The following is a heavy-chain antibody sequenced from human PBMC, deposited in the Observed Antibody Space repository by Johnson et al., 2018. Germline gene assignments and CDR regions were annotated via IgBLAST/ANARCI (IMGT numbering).Heavy chain of an antibody. D-gene: IGHD2-21*01. V-gene: IGHV3-53*01. J-gene: IGHJ6*03. CDR1: GFILSSNY. CDR3: ARERRGGHIYYYYYMDV. CDR2: IYSGGST. Sequence: VQLVESGGGLIQXGESLRLXCAASGFILSSNYMSWVRQAPGKWLEWVSIIYSGGSTYYADSVQGRFTISRDNSKTPLYFQMNSLRAEDTAVYFCARERRGGHIYYYYYMDVWGKGTTVTVSS.